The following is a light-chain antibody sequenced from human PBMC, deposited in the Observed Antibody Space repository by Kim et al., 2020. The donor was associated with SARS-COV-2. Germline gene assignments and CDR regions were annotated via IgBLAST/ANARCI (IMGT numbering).Light chain of an antibody. CDR2: GAS. CDR3: QQYNDWPPYT. V-gene: IGKV3-15*01. Sequence: VSPGERATLSCRASQSVTNNLAWYQHKPGQAPRLLIYGASNRATGIPARFSGSGSGTEFTLTISSLQSEDFAVYYCQQYNDWPPYTFGQGTKLEI. J-gene: IGKJ2*01. CDR1: QSVTNN.